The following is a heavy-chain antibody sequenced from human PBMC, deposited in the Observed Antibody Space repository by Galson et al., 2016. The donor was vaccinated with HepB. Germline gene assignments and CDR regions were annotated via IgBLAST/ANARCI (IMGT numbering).Heavy chain of an antibody. CDR3: ASDPRQWQRGYNYGFEY. CDR2: ISYDGDTK. J-gene: IGHJ4*02. V-gene: IGHV3-30*03. CDR1: GFTFSTYG. D-gene: IGHD5-18*01. Sequence: SLRLSCAASGFTFSTYGMHWVRQAPGKGLEWVAVISYDGDTKYRADSVKGRFTISRDNSKNTLYLLMHRLRFEDTAVYYCASDPRQWQRGYNYGFEYWGQGTLVTVSS.